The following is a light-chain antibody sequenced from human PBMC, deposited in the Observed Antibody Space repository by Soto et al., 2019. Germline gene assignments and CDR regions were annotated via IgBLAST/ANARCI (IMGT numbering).Light chain of an antibody. CDR3: CSYGRSVV. J-gene: IGLJ2*01. CDR1: SNDVGTYNL. CDR2: EAS. V-gene: IGLV2-23*01. Sequence: QSVLTQPASVSGSPGQSITISCTGISNDVGTYNLVSWYQHHPGKAPKLIIYEASKRPSGVPNLFSGSKSGNTASLTISWLHAEDEADYYCCSYGRSVVFGGGTKVTVL.